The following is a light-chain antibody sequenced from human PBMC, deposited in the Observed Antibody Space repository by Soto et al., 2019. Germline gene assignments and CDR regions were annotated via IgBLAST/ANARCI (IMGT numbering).Light chain of an antibody. CDR3: QQRSKWPRT. Sequence: EVVLTQSPATLSLSPGERATLSCRASQSVSTLLAWYQQKPGQAPRLLIYQVSNRATGIPARFSGSGSGTDFTLTISSLEPADFAVYYCQQRSKWPRTFGQGTKVEIK. J-gene: IGKJ1*01. CDR1: QSVSTL. V-gene: IGKV3-11*01. CDR2: QVS.